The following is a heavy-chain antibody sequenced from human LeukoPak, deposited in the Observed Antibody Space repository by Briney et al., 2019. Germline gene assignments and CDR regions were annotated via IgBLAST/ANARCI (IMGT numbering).Heavy chain of an antibody. V-gene: IGHV1-69*04. CDR1: GGTFSNYA. Sequence: PVKVSCKSSGGTFSNYAISWVRQAPGQSLEWMGKIIPISCIADFAQKFQGRVTITADKSTSTGYMELSSLRSEDTAVYYCARVVENYGVAIRHYYYYGMDVWGQGTTVTVSS. D-gene: IGHD4-17*01. J-gene: IGHJ6*02. CDR2: IIPISCIA. CDR3: ARVVENYGVAIRHYYYYGMDV.